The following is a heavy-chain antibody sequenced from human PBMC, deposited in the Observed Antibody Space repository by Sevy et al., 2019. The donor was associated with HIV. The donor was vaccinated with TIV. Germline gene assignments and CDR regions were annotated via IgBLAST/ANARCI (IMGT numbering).Heavy chain of an antibody. D-gene: IGHD3-10*01. V-gene: IGHV7-4-1*02. CDR1: GYTFTSYA. CDR3: ARGLSNYYGSGSYHPHYYYYYGMDV. CDR2: INTNTGNP. Sequence: ASVKVSCKASGYTFTSYAMNWVRQAPGQGLEWMGWINTNTGNPTYAQGFTGRFVFSLDTSVSTAYLQISSLKAEDTGVYYCARGLSNYYGSGSYHPHYYYYYGMDVWGQGTTVTVSS. J-gene: IGHJ6*02.